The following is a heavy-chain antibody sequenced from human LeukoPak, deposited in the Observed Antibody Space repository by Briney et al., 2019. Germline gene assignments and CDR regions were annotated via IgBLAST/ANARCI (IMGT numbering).Heavy chain of an antibody. CDR3: ARDYGYSSSFDY. D-gene: IGHD6-13*01. Sequence: GGSLRLSCAAFGFTFSSSSMNWVRQAPGKGLEWVSYLSGGSSTIHYADSVKGRFTISRDNAKNSLYLQMNSLRDEDTALYYCARDYGYSSSFDYWGQGTLVTVSS. J-gene: IGHJ4*02. V-gene: IGHV3-48*02. CDR1: GFTFSSSS. CDR2: LSGGSSTI.